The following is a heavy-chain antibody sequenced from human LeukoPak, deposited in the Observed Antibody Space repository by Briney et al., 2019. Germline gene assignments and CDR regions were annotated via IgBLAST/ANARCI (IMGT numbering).Heavy chain of an antibody. CDR2: INHSGST. CDR3: ARGGPGEFDY. Sequence: SETLSLTCAVYGASFSGYYWSWIRQPPGKGLEWIGEINHSGSTNYNPSLKSRVTISVDTSKNQFSLKLSSVTAADTAVYYCARGGPGEFDYWGQGTLVTVSS. J-gene: IGHJ4*02. D-gene: IGHD2-2*01. CDR1: GASFSGYY. V-gene: IGHV4-34*01.